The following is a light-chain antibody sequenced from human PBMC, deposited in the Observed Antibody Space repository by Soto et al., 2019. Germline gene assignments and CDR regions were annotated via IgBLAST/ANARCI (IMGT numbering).Light chain of an antibody. V-gene: IGKV3-15*01. CDR3: QQYNSWLWT. J-gene: IGKJ1*01. Sequence: EIVMTQSPATLSVSPGERATLSCTASQSVSSNLAWYQQKPGQAPRLLIYGASTRATGVPARFSGSGFGTEFSLTISNLQSEDCAVYYCQQYNSWLWTFGQGTKVDIK. CDR1: QSVSSN. CDR2: GAS.